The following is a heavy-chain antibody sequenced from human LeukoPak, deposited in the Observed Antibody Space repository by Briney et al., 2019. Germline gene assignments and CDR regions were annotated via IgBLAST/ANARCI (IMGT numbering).Heavy chain of an antibody. D-gene: IGHD3-10*01. V-gene: IGHV3-74*01. J-gene: IGHJ6*02. CDR2: INSDGSST. CDR1: GFTFSSYW. CDR3: ARAPYYGSGSYRHGMDV. Sequence: GGSLRLSCAPSGFTFSSYWMHWVREAPGKGLVWVSRINSDGSSTSYADSVKGRFTISRDNAKNTLYLQMNSLRAEDTAVYYCARAPYYGSGSYRHGMDVWGQGTTVTVSS.